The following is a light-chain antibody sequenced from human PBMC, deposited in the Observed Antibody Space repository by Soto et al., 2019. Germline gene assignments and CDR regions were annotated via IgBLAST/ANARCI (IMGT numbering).Light chain of an antibody. CDR2: GAS. V-gene: IGKV3-15*01. CDR3: RQYNNWPA. Sequence: EIVMTQSPATLSVSPGERATLSCRASQSVSSNLAWYQQKPGQAPRLLIYGASTRVTGIPARFSGSGSGTEFTLTISSLQSEDFAVYYCRQYNNWPAFGQGTKVDIK. J-gene: IGKJ1*01. CDR1: QSVSSN.